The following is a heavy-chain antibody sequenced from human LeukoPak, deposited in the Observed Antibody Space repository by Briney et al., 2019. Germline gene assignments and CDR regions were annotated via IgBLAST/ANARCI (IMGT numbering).Heavy chain of an antibody. Sequence: GSVRVSCTASGYTFTGYYMHWVRQAPGQGLEWMGWINPNSGGTNYAQKFQGRVTTTRDTSISTAYMELSRLRSDDTAVYYCARDPRLPWFGDGGPESWFDPWGQGTLVTVSS. V-gene: IGHV1-2*02. J-gene: IGHJ5*02. CDR1: GYTFTGYY. CDR2: INPNSGGT. CDR3: ARDPRLPWFGDGGPESWFDP. D-gene: IGHD3-10*01.